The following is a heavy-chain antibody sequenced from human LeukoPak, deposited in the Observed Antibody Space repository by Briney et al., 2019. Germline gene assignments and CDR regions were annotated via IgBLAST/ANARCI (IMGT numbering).Heavy chain of an antibody. CDR1: GGSINSGGSY. CDR3: ARDNGDYRSIYYYMDV. V-gene: IGHV4-31*03. J-gene: IGHJ6*03. CDR2: IYYSWSS. Sequence: SQTLSLTCTVSGGSINSGGSYWRWIRQHPGKGLEWIVCIYYSWSSYYNPSLKSRVTLSLDTSKNQFSLKLSSVTAADTAVYYCARDNGDYRSIYYYMDVWGKGTTVTVSS. D-gene: IGHD4-11*01.